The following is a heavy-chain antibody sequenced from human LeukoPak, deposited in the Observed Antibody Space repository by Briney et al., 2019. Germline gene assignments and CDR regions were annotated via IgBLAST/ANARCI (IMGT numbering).Heavy chain of an antibody. CDR3: AKSYYDFWSGYYTGMGYYYHMDV. D-gene: IGHD3-3*01. Sequence: PSETLSLTCTVSGYSISSGYYWGWIRQPPGQGLEWIGSIYHSGSTYYNPSLKSRVTISVDTSKNQFSLKLSSVTAADTAVYYCAKSYYDFWSGYYTGMGYYYHMDVWGKGTTVTVSS. CDR1: GYSISSGYY. CDR2: IYHSGST. V-gene: IGHV4-38-2*02. J-gene: IGHJ6*03.